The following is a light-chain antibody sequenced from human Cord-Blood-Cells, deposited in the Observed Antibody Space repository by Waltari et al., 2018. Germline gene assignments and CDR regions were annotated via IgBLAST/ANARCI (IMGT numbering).Light chain of an antibody. CDR3: SSYTSSSTRV. CDR1: SSDVGGYNY. Sequence: QSALTQPASVSGSPGQSITISCTGTSSDVGGYNYVSWYQQHPGKARKLMIYEVSNRHAGVSNRFAGSKSGNTASLTISGLQAEDEADYYCSSYTSSSTRVFGGGTKLTVL. CDR2: EVS. J-gene: IGLJ3*02. V-gene: IGLV2-14*01.